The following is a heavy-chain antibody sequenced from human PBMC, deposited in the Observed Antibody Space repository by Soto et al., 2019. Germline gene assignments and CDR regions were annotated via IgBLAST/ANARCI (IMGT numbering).Heavy chain of an antibody. D-gene: IGHD2-15*01. CDR3: ARDGGYCSGGSCYDYYFDY. CDR2: ISSSSSYI. CDR1: GFTFSSYS. Sequence: PGGSLRLSCAASGFTFSSYSMNWVRQAPGKGLEWVSSISSSSSYIYYADSVKGRFTISRDNAKNSLYLQMNSLRAEDTAVYYCARDGGYCSGGSCYDYYFDYWGQGTLVTVS. J-gene: IGHJ4*02. V-gene: IGHV3-21*01.